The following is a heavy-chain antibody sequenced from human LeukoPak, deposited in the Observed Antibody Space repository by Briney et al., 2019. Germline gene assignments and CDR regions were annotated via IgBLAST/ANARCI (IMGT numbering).Heavy chain of an antibody. CDR1: GFTFSDYY. Sequence: PGGSLRLSCAASGFTFSDYYMSWIRQAPGKGLEWVSYISSSGSTIYYADSVKGRFTISRDNAKNSLYLQMSSLRAEDTAVYYCARAPYDSSGPIAQYFDYWGQGTRVTVSS. CDR3: ARAPYDSSGPIAQYFDY. D-gene: IGHD3-22*01. CDR2: ISSSGSTI. V-gene: IGHV3-11*04. J-gene: IGHJ4*02.